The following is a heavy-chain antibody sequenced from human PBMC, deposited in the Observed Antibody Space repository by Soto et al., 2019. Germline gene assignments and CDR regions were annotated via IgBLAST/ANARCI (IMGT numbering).Heavy chain of an antibody. J-gene: IGHJ4*02. CDR1: VGSISSGDYY. CDR3: ARDLQRVAHSFIV. CDR2: IYYSGST. Sequence: PSETLSLTCTVSVGSISSGDYYWSWIRQPPGKGLEWIGYIYYSGSTYCNPSLKSRVTISVDRSKNQFSLKLSSVTAADTAVYYCARDLQRVAHSFIVWRKGTLVTVS. D-gene: IGHD3-16*02. V-gene: IGHV4-30-4*01.